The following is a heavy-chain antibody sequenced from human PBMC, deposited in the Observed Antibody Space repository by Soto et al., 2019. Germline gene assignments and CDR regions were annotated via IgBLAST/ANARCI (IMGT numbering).Heavy chain of an antibody. J-gene: IGHJ4*02. CDR1: GFTFSSYW. CDR2: IKQDGSEK. CDR3: ASGNGAMVYYFDY. D-gene: IGHD5-18*01. Sequence: GGSLRLSCAASGFTFSSYWMSWVRQAPGKGLEWVANIKQDGSEKYYVDSVKGRFTISRDNAKNSLYLQMNSLRAEDTAVYYCASGNGAMVYYFDYWGQGTLVTVSS. V-gene: IGHV3-7*01.